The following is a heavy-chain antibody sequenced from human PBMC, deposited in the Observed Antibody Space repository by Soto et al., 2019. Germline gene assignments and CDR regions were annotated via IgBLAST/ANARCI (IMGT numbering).Heavy chain of an antibody. CDR1: GFSLSTSGAA. CDR3: AHRATMTIFGLIIDNGIWFDP. J-gene: IGHJ5*02. CDR2: IYWDGDK. V-gene: IGHV2-5*02. D-gene: IGHD3-3*01. Sequence: QINLIESGPTLVKPTQTLTLTCTFSGFSLSTSGAAVGWVRQPPGRALEWLALIYWDGDKRYNASLGNRLTITKDTAMNQVVLTLPNVDPADTATYYCAHRATMTIFGLIIDNGIWFDPWGQGTRVIVSS.